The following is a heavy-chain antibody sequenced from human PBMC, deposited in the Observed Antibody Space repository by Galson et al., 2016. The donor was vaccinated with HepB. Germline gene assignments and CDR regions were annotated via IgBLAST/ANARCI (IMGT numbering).Heavy chain of an antibody. J-gene: IGHJ4*02. V-gene: IGHV4-61*08. D-gene: IGHD1-1*01. CDR2: IHNDGRI. Sequence: SETLSLTCTVSGGSVSSGAYFWSWIRQPPGKGLEWIAYIHNDGRINYSPSLRGRATISLDASKNQFSLKVSSVTAADTAVYYCARRDNFGKTFDYWGQGSLVTVSS. CDR1: GGSVSSGAYF. CDR3: ARRDNFGKTFDY.